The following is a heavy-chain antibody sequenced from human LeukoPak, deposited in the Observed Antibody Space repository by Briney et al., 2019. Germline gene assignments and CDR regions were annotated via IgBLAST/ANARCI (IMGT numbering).Heavy chain of an antibody. J-gene: IGHJ4*02. CDR3: ARDGIGYSYGYFDY. CDR2: INPNSGGT. Sequence: ASVKVSCKASGYTFTGYYMHWVRQAPGQGLEWMGWINPNSGGTNYAQKFQGRVTVTRDTSISTAYMELSRLRSDDTAVYYCARDGIGYSYGYFDYWGQGTLVTVSS. D-gene: IGHD5-18*01. V-gene: IGHV1-2*02. CDR1: GYTFTGYY.